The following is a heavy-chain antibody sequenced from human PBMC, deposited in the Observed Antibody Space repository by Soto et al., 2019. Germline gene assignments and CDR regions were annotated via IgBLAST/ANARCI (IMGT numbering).Heavy chain of an antibody. V-gene: IGHV1-18*01. CDR2: NSAYNGNT. CDR1: GYTFTTYG. D-gene: IGHD3-10*01. Sequence: QVQLVQSGAEVKKPGASVKVSCKASGYTFTTYGISWVRQAPGQGLEWMGWNSAYNGNTNYAQKLQVRDTMTTDTXTXTXXMELRRLGSDDTAVYYCARDYYGSGRLNGHSWFAPWGEGTLVTVSS. CDR3: ARDYYGSGRLNGHSWFAP. J-gene: IGHJ5*02.